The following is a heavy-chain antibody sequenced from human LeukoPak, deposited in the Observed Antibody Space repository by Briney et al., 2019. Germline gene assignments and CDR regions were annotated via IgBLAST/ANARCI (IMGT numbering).Heavy chain of an antibody. CDR1: GYSFTSYW. Sequence: GESLKISCKGSGYSFTSYWIGWVRQMPGKGLEWMGIIYPGDSDTRYSPSFQGQVTISADESISTAYLQWSSLKASDTAMYYCARHPTPTYYYDSSGYYWENWFDPWGQGTLVTVSS. CDR2: IYPGDSDT. J-gene: IGHJ5*02. D-gene: IGHD3-22*01. CDR3: ARHPTPTYYYDSSGYYWENWFDP. V-gene: IGHV5-51*01.